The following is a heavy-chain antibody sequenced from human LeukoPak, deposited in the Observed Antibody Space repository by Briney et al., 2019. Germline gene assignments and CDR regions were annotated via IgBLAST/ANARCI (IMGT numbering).Heavy chain of an antibody. CDR1: GGSISTYY. Sequence: SETLSLTCTVSGGSISTYYWSWIRQPPGKGLEWIGYIYTSGSTDYNPSLKSRVTISLDTSNNQFSLNLNSVTAADTAVYYCARSRGRKATPFDYWGQGILVTVSS. CDR3: ARSRGRKATPFDY. J-gene: IGHJ4*02. D-gene: IGHD3-10*01. V-gene: IGHV4-4*09. CDR2: IYTSGST.